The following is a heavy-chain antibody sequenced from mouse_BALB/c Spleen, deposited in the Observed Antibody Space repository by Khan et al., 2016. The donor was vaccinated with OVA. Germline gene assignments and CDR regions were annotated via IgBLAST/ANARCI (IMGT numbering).Heavy chain of an antibody. V-gene: IGHV1S137*01. CDR3: TRPGYDCDFDY. Sequence: QVQLKQSGPELVRPGVSVKISCKGSGYTFTDYAMHWVKQSHAKSLEWIGLISTCSGNTNYKQKFKGKATMTVDKSSSTAYMELARLTSEDSAIXYCTRPGYDCDFDYWGQGTSLTVSS. J-gene: IGHJ2*02. CDR1: GYTFTDYA. D-gene: IGHD2-4*01. CDR2: ISTCSGNT.